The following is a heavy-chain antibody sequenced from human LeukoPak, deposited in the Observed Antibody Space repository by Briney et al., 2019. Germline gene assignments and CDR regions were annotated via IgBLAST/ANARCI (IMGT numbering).Heavy chain of an antibody. D-gene: IGHD3-10*02. J-gene: IGHJ6*03. Sequence: GGSLRLSCAASGFTFSNYGMNWVRQAPGKGLEWVSGITGSGGSTYYADSVKGRFTISRDNAKNTLYLQMNSLRAEDTAVYYCVRDRYYVMDVWGKGTTVTVFS. CDR2: ITGSGGST. CDR3: VRDRYYVMDV. CDR1: GFTFSNYG. V-gene: IGHV3-23*01.